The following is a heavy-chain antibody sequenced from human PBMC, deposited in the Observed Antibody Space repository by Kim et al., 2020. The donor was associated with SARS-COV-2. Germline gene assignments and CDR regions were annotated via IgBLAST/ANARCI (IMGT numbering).Heavy chain of an antibody. CDR3: AKDFVCGPGTDY. Sequence: GGSLRLSCAASGFTFSSYAMHWVRQAPGKGLEWVSVIWYGGSNKYYADSVKGRFTISRDNPKNTLYLEMNSLRAEDTAVYYCAKDFVCGPGTDYSGQGTLGTVSS. CDR1: GFTFSSYA. D-gene: IGHD1-1*01. J-gene: IGHJ4*02. CDR2: IWYGGSNK. V-gene: IGHV3-33*06.